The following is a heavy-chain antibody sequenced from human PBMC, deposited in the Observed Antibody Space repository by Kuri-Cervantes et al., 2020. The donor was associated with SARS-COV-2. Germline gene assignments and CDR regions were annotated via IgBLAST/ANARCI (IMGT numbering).Heavy chain of an antibody. CDR2: INHSGST. CDR3: ARDFGYCSGGSCSEDAFDI. D-gene: IGHD2-15*01. V-gene: IGHV4-34*01. J-gene: IGHJ3*02. CDR1: GGSFSGYY. Sequence: SETLSLTCAVYGGSFSGYYWSWIRQPPGKGLEWIGEINHSGSTNYNPSLKSRVTISVDTSKNQFSLKLSSVTAADTAVYYCARDFGYCSGGSCSEDAFDIWGQGQWSPSPQ.